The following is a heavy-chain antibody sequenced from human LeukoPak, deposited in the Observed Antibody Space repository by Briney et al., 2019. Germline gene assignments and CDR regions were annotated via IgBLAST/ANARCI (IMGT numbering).Heavy chain of an antibody. CDR3: ARDLGLYYDILTGWFDP. D-gene: IGHD3-9*01. V-gene: IGHV1-18*04. J-gene: IGHJ5*02. CDR1: GYTFTDYY. CDR2: ISAYNGNT. Sequence: ASVRVSCKASGYTFTDYYIHWVRQAPGQGLEWMGWISAYNGNTNYAQKLQGRVTMTTDTSTSTAYMELRSLRSDDTAVYYCARDLGLYYDILTGWFDPWGQGTLVTVSS.